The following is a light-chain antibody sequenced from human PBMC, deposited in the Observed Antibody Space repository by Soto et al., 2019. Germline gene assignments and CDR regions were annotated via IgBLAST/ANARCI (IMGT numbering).Light chain of an antibody. Sequence: DIQMTQPPSSPPASVGDRVTITCRASQGIRNDLGWYHQKPGKAPERLIYAASSLQSGVPSRFSGSGSGTEFTLTISSLQPDDFATYYCQQYSTYWTFGQGTKVDIK. CDR2: AAS. CDR1: QGIRND. V-gene: IGKV1-17*01. J-gene: IGKJ1*01. CDR3: QQYSTYWT.